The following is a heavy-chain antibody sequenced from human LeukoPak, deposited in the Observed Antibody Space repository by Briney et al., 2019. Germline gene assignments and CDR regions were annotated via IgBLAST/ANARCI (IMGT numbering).Heavy chain of an antibody. CDR3: ARGPSGSYHNDYFDY. CDR2: ISSSSSYI. D-gene: IGHD1-26*01. J-gene: IGHJ4*02. CDR1: GFTFSSYE. Sequence: GGSLRLSCAASGFTFSSYEMNWVRQAPGKGLEWVSYISSSSSYIYYADSVKGRFTISRDNAKNSLYLQMNSLRAEDTAVYYCARGPSGSYHNDYFDYWGQGTLVTVSS. V-gene: IGHV3-21*05.